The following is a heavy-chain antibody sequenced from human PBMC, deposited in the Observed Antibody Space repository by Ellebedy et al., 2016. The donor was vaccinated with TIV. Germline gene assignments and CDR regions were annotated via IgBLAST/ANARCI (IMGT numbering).Heavy chain of an antibody. CDR2: ISAYNGDT. CDR3: ARDLQYYGSGSYDDVFDI. V-gene: IGHV1-18*01. J-gene: IGHJ3*02. Sequence: AASVKVSCQASGYTFTNYGISWVRQAPGQGLEWMGWISAYNGDTNYAQKLRGRVTMTTDTSTSTAYMELRSLRSDDTAVYYCARDLQYYGSGSYDDVFDIWGQGTMVIVSS. D-gene: IGHD3-10*01. CDR1: GYTFTNYG.